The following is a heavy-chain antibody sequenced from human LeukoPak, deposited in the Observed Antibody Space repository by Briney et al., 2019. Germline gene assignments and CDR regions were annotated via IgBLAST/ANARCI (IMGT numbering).Heavy chain of an antibody. J-gene: IGHJ4*02. D-gene: IGHD3-3*01. CDR3: AISRSYYDFWSGYSDFDY. CDR2: ISAYNGNT. V-gene: IGHV1-18*01. Sequence: ASVKVSCKASGYTFTSYGISWVRQAPGQGLEWMGWISAYNGNTNYAQKLQGRVTMTTDTSTSTAYMELRSLRSVDTAVYYCAISRSYYDFWSGYSDFDYWGQGTLVTVSS. CDR1: GYTFTSYG.